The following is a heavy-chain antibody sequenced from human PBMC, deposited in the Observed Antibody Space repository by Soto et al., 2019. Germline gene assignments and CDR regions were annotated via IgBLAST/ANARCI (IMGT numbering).Heavy chain of an antibody. CDR2: IKQDGSEK. CDR3: ARTGVRFLEWLPIPYFDY. J-gene: IGHJ4*02. D-gene: IGHD3-3*01. Sequence: PGGSLRLSCAASGFTFSSYWMSWVRQAPGKGLVWVANIKQDGSEKYYVDSVKGRFTISRDNAKNSLYLQMNSLRAEDTAVYYCARTGVRFLEWLPIPYFDYWGQGTLVTVSS. CDR1: GFTFSSYW. V-gene: IGHV3-7*01.